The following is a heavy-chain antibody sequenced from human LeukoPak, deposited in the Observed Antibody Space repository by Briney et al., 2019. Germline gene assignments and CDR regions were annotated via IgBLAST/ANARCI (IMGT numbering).Heavy chain of an antibody. Sequence: VASVKVSCKASGGTFSSYAISWVRQAPGQGLEWMGGIIPIFGTANYAQKFQGRVTITADESTSTAYMELSSLRSEDTAVYYCARDSRHELRSRYFQHWGQGTLVTVSS. CDR3: ARDSRHELRSRYFQH. D-gene: IGHD6-13*01. CDR1: GGTFSSYA. J-gene: IGHJ1*01. CDR2: IIPIFGTA. V-gene: IGHV1-69*13.